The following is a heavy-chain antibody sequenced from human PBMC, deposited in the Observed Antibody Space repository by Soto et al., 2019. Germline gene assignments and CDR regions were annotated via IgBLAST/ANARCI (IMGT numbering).Heavy chain of an antibody. J-gene: IGHJ5*02. CDR2: INAGNGNT. CDR3: ARPVGSGSYGAWFDP. D-gene: IGHD3-10*01. Sequence: ASVKVSCKASGYTFTSYAMHWVRQAPGQRLEWMGWINAGNGNTKYSQKFQGRVTITRDTSASTAYMELSSLRSEDTAVYYCARPVGSGSYGAWFDPWGQGTLVTVSS. V-gene: IGHV1-3*01. CDR1: GYTFTSYA.